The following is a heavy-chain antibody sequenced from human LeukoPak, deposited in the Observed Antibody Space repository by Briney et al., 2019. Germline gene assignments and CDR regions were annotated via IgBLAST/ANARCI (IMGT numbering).Heavy chain of an antibody. D-gene: IGHD6-6*01. V-gene: IGHV3-7*03. Sequence: GGSLRLSCAASGFTFSSSAMSWVRQAPGKGLEWVANIKQDGGNEKYYVDSVKVRFTISRDNAKNSLYLQMNSLRAEDTAVYYCARVYSSSSGKNAFDIWGQGTMVTVSS. CDR1: GFTFSSSA. J-gene: IGHJ3*02. CDR3: ARVYSSSSGKNAFDI. CDR2: IKQDGGNEK.